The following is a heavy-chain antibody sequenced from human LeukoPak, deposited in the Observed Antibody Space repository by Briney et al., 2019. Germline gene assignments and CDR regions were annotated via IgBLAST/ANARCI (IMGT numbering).Heavy chain of an antibody. Sequence: SETLSLTCTVSGGSISSYYWSWIRQPPGKGLEWIGYIYYSGSTNYNPSLKSRVTIPVDTSKNQFSLKLSSVTAADTAVYYCARVLGDYGDYYDLRPILGRFDIWGQGTMVTVSS. CDR2: IYYSGST. J-gene: IGHJ3*02. V-gene: IGHV4-59*01. CDR3: ARVLGDYGDYYDLRPILGRFDI. D-gene: IGHD4-17*01. CDR1: GGSISSYY.